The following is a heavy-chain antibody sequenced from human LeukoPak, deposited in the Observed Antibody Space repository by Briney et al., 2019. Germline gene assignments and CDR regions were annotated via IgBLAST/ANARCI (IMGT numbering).Heavy chain of an antibody. Sequence: PGGSLRLSCAASGFTFSDYYMSWIRQAPGKGLEWVSYISSSGSTIYYADSVKGRFTISRDNAKNSLYLQMNSLRAEDTAVYYCASGSSSWSNKEVYWGQGTLVTVSS. V-gene: IGHV3-11*01. CDR2: ISSSGSTI. CDR3: ASGSSSWSNKEVY. CDR1: GFTFSDYY. J-gene: IGHJ4*02. D-gene: IGHD6-13*01.